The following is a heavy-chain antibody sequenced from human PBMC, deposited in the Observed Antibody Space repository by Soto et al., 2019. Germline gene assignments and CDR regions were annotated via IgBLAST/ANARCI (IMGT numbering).Heavy chain of an antibody. CDR2: SYWDDDK. CDR3: AHGGDSSSWSY. V-gene: IGHV2-5*02. CDR1: GFSLSTSGVG. J-gene: IGHJ4*02. D-gene: IGHD6-13*01. Sequence: QITLKESGPTLVKPTQTLTLTCTFSGFSLSTSGVGVGWIRQPPGKALEWLALSYWDDDKRYSPSLKSRLTLTKATSNTPVVPTMTTMDPVDTATYYCAHGGDSSSWSYWGQGTLVTVSS.